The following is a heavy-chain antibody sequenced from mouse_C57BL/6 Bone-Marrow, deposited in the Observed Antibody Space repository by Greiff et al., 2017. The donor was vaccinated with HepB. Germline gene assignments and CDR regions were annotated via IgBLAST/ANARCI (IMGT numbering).Heavy chain of an antibody. CDR2: IHPNSGST. CDR3: ARNNDSPWYFDV. V-gene: IGHV1-64*01. CDR1: GYTFTSYW. Sequence: QVQLQQSGAELVKPGASVKLSCKASGYTFTSYWMHWVKQRPGQGLEWIGMIHPNSGSTNYNEKFKSKATLTVDKSSSTAYMQLSSLTSEDSAVYYCARNNDSPWYFDVWGTGTTVTVSS. J-gene: IGHJ1*03. D-gene: IGHD2-12*01.